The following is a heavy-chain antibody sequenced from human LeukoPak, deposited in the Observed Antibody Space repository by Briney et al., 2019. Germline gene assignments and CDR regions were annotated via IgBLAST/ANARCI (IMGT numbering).Heavy chain of an antibody. D-gene: IGHD6-19*01. V-gene: IGHV3-7*03. Sequence: PGGSLRLSCAASGFTFSSYWMSWVRQAPGKGLEWVANIKQDGSEKYYVDSVKGRFTISRDNAKNSLYLQMNSLGVEDTAVYYCARPGVAGYFDYWGQGTLVTVSS. CDR2: IKQDGSEK. CDR3: ARPGVAGYFDY. J-gene: IGHJ4*02. CDR1: GFTFSSYW.